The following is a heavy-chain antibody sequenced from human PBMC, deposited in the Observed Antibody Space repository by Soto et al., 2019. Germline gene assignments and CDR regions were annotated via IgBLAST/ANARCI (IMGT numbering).Heavy chain of an antibody. CDR2: ISGSGNIT. J-gene: IGHJ4*02. CDR3: ARGCVY. D-gene: IGHD2-8*01. V-gene: IGHV3-48*03. Sequence: GGSLRLSCAGSGLTCSSHEMNWVRQAPGKGLEWISYISGSGNITYYAESVKGRFTISRDNAQKSLYLQMTSLRVEDTAVYYCARGCVYWGQGTRATVS. CDR1: GLTCSSHE.